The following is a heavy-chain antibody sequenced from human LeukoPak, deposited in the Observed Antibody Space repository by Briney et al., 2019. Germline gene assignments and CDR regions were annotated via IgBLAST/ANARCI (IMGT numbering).Heavy chain of an antibody. CDR3: AGGPRIANNWFDP. V-gene: IGHV4-4*07. D-gene: IGHD2-21*01. CDR2: IYSSENT. J-gene: IGHJ5*02. Sequence: SETLSLTCTASGCTISNHSRSWIRQPAGKGLEWIGRIYSSENTNYNPSLKSRVTMSVDTSRNQFSLKLSSVTAADTAVYYCAGGPRIANNWFDPWGQGTLVTVSS. CDR1: GCTISNHS.